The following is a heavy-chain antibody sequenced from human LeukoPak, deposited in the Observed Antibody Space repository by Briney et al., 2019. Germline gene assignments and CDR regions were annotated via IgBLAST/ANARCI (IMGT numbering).Heavy chain of an antibody. CDR3: AKYWRSSGWDREDAVFDI. CDR2: ISGSGGST. V-gene: IGHV3-23*01. Sequence: PGGSLRLSCAASGFTFSSYSMNWVRQAPGKGLEWVSAISGSGGSTCYADSVKGRFTISRDNSKNTLYLQMNSLRAEDTAVYYCAKYWRSSGWDREDAVFDIWGQGTMVTVSS. D-gene: IGHD6-19*01. CDR1: GFTFSSYS. J-gene: IGHJ3*02.